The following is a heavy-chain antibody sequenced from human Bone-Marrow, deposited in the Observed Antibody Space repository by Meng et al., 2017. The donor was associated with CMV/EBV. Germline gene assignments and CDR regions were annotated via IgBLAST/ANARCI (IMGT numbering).Heavy chain of an antibody. V-gene: IGHV3-7*01. CDR3: ARARSPTHFDY. CDR2: IKQDGSEK. Sequence: GESLKISCAASGFTFSSYWMSWVRQAPGKGLEWVANIKQDGSEKYYVDSVKGRFIISREDAKNSVYLQMNGLRDGDTGLYYCARARSPTHFDYWGQGALVTVSS. J-gene: IGHJ4*02. CDR1: GFTFSSYW.